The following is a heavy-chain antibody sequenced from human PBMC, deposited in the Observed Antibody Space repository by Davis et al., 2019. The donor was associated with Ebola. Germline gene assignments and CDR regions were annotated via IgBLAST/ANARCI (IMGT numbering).Heavy chain of an antibody. CDR3: AHLGPQRYCSGGGCHGYLDY. Sequence: AASVKVSCKASGGTFDSFAMTWVRQAPGQGLEWMGGIIPVFRTANYAQKFQGRVTITADESTRTAYMELNGLRSEDTAVYYCAHLGPQRYCSGGGCHGYLDYWGQGTLVTVSS. V-gene: IGHV1-69*13. J-gene: IGHJ4*02. CDR1: GGTFDSFA. D-gene: IGHD2-15*01. CDR2: IIPVFRTA.